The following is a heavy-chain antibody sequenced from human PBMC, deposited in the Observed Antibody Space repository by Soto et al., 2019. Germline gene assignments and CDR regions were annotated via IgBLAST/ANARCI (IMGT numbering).Heavy chain of an antibody. D-gene: IGHD1-7*01. CDR2: IYRTGST. Sequence: SSGSESISRAVSSGTFTSSSWVAWLRQPPGQGLEWIGEIYRTGSTNYNPSLKSRVTISLDKSENQFSLKVTSLTAADTAVYYCASRDPGTSVDYWGQGTLVTVSS. CDR3: ASRDPGTSVDY. V-gene: IGHV4-4*02. J-gene: IGHJ4*02. CDR1: SGTFTSSSW.